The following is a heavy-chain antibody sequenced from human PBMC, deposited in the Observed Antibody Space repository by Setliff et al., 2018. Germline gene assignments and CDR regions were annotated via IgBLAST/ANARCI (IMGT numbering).Heavy chain of an antibody. V-gene: IGHV3-30*02. J-gene: IGHJ6*02. CDR1: GFTFSSYG. Sequence: HPGGSMRLSCAASGFTFSSYGMHWVRQAPGKGLEWVAFIRYDGSNEYYADSVKGRFTISRDNSKNTLYLQMNSLRAEDTAVYYCAKGDTIGININYSYAMDVWGRGTTVTVSS. D-gene: IGHD1-1*01. CDR3: AKGDTIGININYSYAMDV. CDR2: IRYDGSNE.